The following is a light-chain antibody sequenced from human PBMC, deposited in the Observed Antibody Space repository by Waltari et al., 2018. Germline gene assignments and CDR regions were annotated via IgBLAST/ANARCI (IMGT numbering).Light chain of an antibody. CDR1: SGHSSNV. CDR2: VNSDGSH. Sequence: QLVLTQSPSASASLGASVKLTCTLSSGHSSNVIAWLQQQPEKGPRYLMKVNSDGSHSKGDKSPDRCSGSSSGAEHYLTISSLQSEDEADYYCQTGGHGTWVFGGGTKLTVL. J-gene: IGLJ3*02. CDR3: QTGGHGTWV. V-gene: IGLV4-69*01.